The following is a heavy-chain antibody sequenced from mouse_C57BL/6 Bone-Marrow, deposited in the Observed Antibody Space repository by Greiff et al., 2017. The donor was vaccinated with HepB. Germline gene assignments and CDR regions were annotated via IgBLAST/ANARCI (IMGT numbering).Heavy chain of an antibody. CDR1: GFNIKNTY. CDR2: IDPANGNT. D-gene: IGHD1-1*01. J-gene: IGHJ1*03. CDR3: ARGGYYGSSSYWYFDV. V-gene: IGHV14-3*01. Sequence: DVKLVESVAELVRPGASVKLSCTASGFNIKNTYMHWVKQRPEQGLEWIGRIDPANGNTKYAPKFQGKATITADTSSNTAYLQLSSLTSEDTAIYYCARGGYYGSSSYWYFDVWGTGTTVTVSS.